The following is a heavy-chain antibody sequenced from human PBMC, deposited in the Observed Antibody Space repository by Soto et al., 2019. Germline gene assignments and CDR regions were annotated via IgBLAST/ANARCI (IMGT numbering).Heavy chain of an antibody. CDR2: IYYSGST. Sequence: QLQLQESGPGLVKPSETLSLTCTISGGSISSSNYFWGWIRQPPGKGLEWIGSIYYSGSTGYNSSLKSRVTVSGDTSKTQFSLRLSSVTAADTAVYYCASPTWGAFDIWGQGTMVTVSS. CDR3: ASPTWGAFDI. J-gene: IGHJ3*02. D-gene: IGHD7-27*01. CDR1: GGSISSSNYF. V-gene: IGHV4-39*01.